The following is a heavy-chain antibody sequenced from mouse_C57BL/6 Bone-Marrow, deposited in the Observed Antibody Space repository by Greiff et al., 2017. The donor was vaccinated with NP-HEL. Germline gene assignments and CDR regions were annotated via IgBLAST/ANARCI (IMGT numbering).Heavy chain of an antibody. J-gene: IGHJ3*01. D-gene: IGHD4-1*01. CDR2: IYPRSGNT. V-gene: IGHV1-81*01. CDR3: ARDRWGFAY. CDR1: GYTFTSYG. Sequence: VKLMESGAELARPGASVKLSCKASGYTFTSYGISWVKQRTGQGLEWIGEIYPRSGNTYYNEKFKGKATLTADKSSSTAYMELRSLTSEDSAVYFCARDRWGFAYWGQGTLVTVSA.